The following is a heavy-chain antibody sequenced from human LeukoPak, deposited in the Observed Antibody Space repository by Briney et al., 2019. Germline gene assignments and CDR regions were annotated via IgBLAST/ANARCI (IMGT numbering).Heavy chain of an antibody. CDR1: EFTFSNYG. V-gene: IGHV3-53*01. D-gene: IGHD3-22*01. Sequence: GGSLRLSCAASEFTFSNYGMHWVRQAPGKGLEWVSVIYSGGSTYYADSVKGRFTISRDNSKNTLYLQMNSLRAEDTAVYYCARDGFSSGYPYDAFDIWGQGTMVTVSS. CDR2: IYSGGST. CDR3: ARDGFSSGYPYDAFDI. J-gene: IGHJ3*02.